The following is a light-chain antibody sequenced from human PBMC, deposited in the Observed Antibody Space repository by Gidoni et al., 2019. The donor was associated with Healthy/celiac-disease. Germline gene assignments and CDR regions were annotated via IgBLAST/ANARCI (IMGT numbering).Light chain of an antibody. Sequence: DIVLTQSPGPLSLSPGERATLSCRASQSVSSSYLAWYQQKPGQAPRLLSYGASSRATGIPDRFSGSGSGTDFTLTISRLEPEDFAVYYCQQYGSSPTFGQGTRLEIK. J-gene: IGKJ5*01. V-gene: IGKV3-20*01. CDR2: GAS. CDR3: QQYGSSPT. CDR1: QSVSSSY.